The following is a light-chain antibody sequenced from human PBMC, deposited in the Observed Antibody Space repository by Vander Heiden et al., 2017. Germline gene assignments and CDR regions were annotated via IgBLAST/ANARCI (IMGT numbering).Light chain of an antibody. V-gene: IGLV3-25*03. Sequence: SYELTQPPSVSVSPGQTARITCSGDALPKQYAYWYQQKPGQAPVLVIYNDSERPSGIPERFSGSSSGTTATLTISGVQAEDEADYYCQSADSSGTSGVFGGGTKLTVL. CDR3: QSADSSGTSGV. J-gene: IGLJ3*02. CDR1: ALPKQY. CDR2: NDS.